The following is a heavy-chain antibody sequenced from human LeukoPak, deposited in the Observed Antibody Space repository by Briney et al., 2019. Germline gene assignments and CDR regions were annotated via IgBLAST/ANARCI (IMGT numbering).Heavy chain of an antibody. Sequence: GASVKVSCKASGYTFTGYYMHWVRQAPGQGLEWMGRINPNSGGTNYAQKFQGRVTMTRDTSISTAYMELNRLRSDDTAVYYCARDQAGNHIDWWGQGTLVTVSS. J-gene: IGHJ4*02. CDR1: GYTFTGYY. D-gene: IGHD1-14*01. CDR3: ARDQAGNHIDW. CDR2: INPNSGGT. V-gene: IGHV1-2*06.